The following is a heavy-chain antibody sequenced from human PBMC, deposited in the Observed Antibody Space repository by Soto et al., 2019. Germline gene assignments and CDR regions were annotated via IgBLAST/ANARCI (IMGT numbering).Heavy chain of an antibody. V-gene: IGHV4-4*02. J-gene: IGHJ4*02. CDR3: ASRIVARPY. Sequence: QEHLQESGPGLVKTSGTLSLTCAVSGVSISSNNWWTWVRQPPGKGLEWIGEIHHSVGTNYSPSLKSRVTISVDKSKNQFSLKLSSLTTADTAVYYCASRIVARPYWGPGTLVTVSS. D-gene: IGHD6-6*01. CDR2: IHHSVGT. CDR1: GVSISSNNW.